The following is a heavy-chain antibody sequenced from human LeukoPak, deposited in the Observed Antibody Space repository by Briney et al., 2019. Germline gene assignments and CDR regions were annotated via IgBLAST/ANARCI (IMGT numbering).Heavy chain of an antibody. CDR3: ARALNGFDI. V-gene: IGHV3-53*01. CDR1: GLIVSSNY. Sequence: PGGSLRLSCAASGLIVSSNYMTWVRQAPGKGLEWVSVIYSGGSIYYADSVKGRFTISRDNSRNTLYLQMNSLRAEGTAVYYCARALNGFDIWGPGTLVTVSS. J-gene: IGHJ3*02. CDR2: IYSGGSI.